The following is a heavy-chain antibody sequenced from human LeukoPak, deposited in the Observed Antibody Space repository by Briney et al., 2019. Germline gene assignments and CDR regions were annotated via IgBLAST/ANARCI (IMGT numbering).Heavy chain of an antibody. V-gene: IGHV5-51*01. CDR1: GYSFTSYW. CDR2: IYPGESDT. J-gene: IGHJ4*02. Sequence: GESLKISCRGSGYSFTSYWIGWVRQMPGKGLEWMGIIYPGESDTRYSPSFQAQVTISADKSISTAYLQWSSLKASDTAMYYCARLGNYYDSSGYEPFDYWGQGTLVTVSS. CDR3: ARLGNYYDSSGYEPFDY. D-gene: IGHD3-22*01.